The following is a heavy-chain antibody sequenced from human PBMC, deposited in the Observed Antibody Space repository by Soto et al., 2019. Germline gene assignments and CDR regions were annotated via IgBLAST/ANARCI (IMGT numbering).Heavy chain of an antibody. Sequence: SETLSLTCAVYGGSFSGYYWSWIRQPPGKGLEWIGEINHSGSTNYNPSLKSRVTISVDTSKNQFSLKLSSVTAADTAVYYCERGTRGMKSIDPWGQGTLVTVSS. J-gene: IGHJ5*02. CDR3: ERGTRGMKSIDP. CDR2: INHSGST. V-gene: IGHV4-34*01. CDR1: GGSFSGYY.